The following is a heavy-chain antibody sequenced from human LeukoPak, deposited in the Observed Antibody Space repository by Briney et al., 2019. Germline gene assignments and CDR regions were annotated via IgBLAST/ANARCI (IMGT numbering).Heavy chain of an antibody. D-gene: IGHD2-21*02. CDR3: ARFRTWGDKAFDY. V-gene: IGHV3-48*01. Sequence: GGSLRLSCAASGFTFSSYSMNWVRQAPGKGLEWVSYISSSGSAIYYADSVKGRFTISRDSAKNSLYLQMNSLRAEDTAVYYCARFRTWGDKAFDYWGQGTLVTVSS. CDR2: ISSSGSAI. CDR1: GFTFSSYS. J-gene: IGHJ4*02.